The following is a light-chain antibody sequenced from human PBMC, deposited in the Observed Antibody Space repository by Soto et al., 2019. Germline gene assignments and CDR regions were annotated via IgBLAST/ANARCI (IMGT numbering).Light chain of an antibody. CDR3: ASWDDSLNVYL. V-gene: IGLV2-14*01. J-gene: IGLJ1*01. CDR2: EVS. CDR1: SSDVGAYNL. Sequence: QSVLTQPASVSGSPGQSVTISCTGTSSDVGAYNLVSWYQQYPGKVPKLIIYEVSNRPSGVSNRFSGSKSGTSASLAINGLQSKDEADYYCASWDDSLNVYLFGTGTKLTVL.